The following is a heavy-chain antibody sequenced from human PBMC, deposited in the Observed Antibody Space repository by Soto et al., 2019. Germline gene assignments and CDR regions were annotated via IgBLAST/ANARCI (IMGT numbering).Heavy chain of an antibody. D-gene: IGHD3-10*01. J-gene: IGHJ5*02. CDR1: GGSLSGYF. CDR3: ARVTTYYYGSGSNSNWFDP. CDR2: INHSGST. V-gene: IGHV4-34*01. Sequence: SETLSLTCAVYGGSLSGYFWSWVRQPPGKGLEWIGEINHSGSTNYNPSLKSRVTISADTSKHQFSLRLSSVTAADTAVYYCARVTTYYYGSGSNSNWFDPWGQGTLVT.